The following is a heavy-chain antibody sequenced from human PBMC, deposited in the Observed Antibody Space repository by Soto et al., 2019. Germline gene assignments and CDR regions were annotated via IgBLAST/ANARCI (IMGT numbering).Heavy chain of an antibody. V-gene: IGHV3-20*04. Sequence: EVQLVESGGGVVRPGVSLRLSCAASGFTFDEYGMSCVRQTPGKGLDWVAGINWNGGSTGYAESVKGRFTISRDNAKNSLYLQMNSLRAEDTALYYCARDLSVYYGSGGGTYGMGVWGQGTTVTVSS. CDR2: INWNGGST. D-gene: IGHD3-10*01. CDR3: ARDLSVYYGSGGGTYGMGV. J-gene: IGHJ6*02. CDR1: GFTFDEYG.